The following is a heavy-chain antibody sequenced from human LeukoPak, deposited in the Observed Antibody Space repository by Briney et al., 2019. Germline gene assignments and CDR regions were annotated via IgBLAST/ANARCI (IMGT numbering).Heavy chain of an antibody. Sequence: PSETLSLTCTVSGGSINSYYWSWIRQPPGKGLEWIGYIYYSGSTNYNPSLKSRVTISVDTSKNQFSLKLSSVTAADTAVYYCARRVSLYDSSGYWVYWGQGTLVTVSS. V-gene: IGHV4-59*08. D-gene: IGHD3-22*01. CDR3: ARRVSLYDSSGYWVY. CDR2: IYYSGST. J-gene: IGHJ4*02. CDR1: GGSINSYY.